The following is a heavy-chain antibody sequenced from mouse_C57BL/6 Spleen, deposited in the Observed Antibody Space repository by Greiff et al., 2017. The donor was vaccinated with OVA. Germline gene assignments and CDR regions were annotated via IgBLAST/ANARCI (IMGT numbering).Heavy chain of an antibody. CDR3: ASHYYGRGYFDV. Sequence: EVHLVESGGGLVKPGGSLKLSCVASGFTFSDYGMHWVRQAPEKGLEWVAYISSGSSTIYYADTVKGRFTISRDNAKNTLFLQMTSLRSEDTAMYYCASHYYGRGYFDVWGTGTTVTVSS. V-gene: IGHV5-17*01. CDR1: GFTFSDYG. CDR2: ISSGSSTI. D-gene: IGHD1-1*01. J-gene: IGHJ1*03.